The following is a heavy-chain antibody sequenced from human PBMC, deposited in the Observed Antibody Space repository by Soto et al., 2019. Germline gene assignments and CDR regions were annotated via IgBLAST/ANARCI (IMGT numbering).Heavy chain of an antibody. J-gene: IGHJ6*02. Sequence: GESLKISCKGSGYSFTSYWIGWVRQMPGKGLEWMGIIYPGDSDTRYSPSFQGQVTISADKSISTAYLQWSSLKTSDTAMYYCARSVSSYSSSWYADYYYCGIDVWRQGTTVTVSS. V-gene: IGHV5-51*01. D-gene: IGHD6-13*01. CDR2: IYPGDSDT. CDR1: GYSFTSYW. CDR3: ARSVSSYSSSWYADYYYCGIDV.